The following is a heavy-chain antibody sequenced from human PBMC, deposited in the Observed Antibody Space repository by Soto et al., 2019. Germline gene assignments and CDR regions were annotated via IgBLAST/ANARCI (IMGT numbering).Heavy chain of an antibody. J-gene: IGHJ4*02. D-gene: IGHD3-16*01. CDR3: VRDFWGFDY. CDR2: TYSKGGST. Sequence: EVQLVESGGGLVQPGGSLRLSCSASGFTISSYAMHWVRQAPGKGLEYVSVTYSKGGSTYYADSAKGRFTISTDNSKNTLNLQMSSLRAEDTAVYYCVRDFWGFDYWGQGTLVTVSS. V-gene: IGHV3-64D*08. CDR1: GFTISSYA.